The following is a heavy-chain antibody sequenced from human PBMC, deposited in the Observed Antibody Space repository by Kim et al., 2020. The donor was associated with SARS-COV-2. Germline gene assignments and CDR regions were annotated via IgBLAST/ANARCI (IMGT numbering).Heavy chain of an antibody. V-gene: IGHV3-74*01. J-gene: IGHJ5*02. D-gene: IGHD2-15*01. Sequence: GGSLRLSCVASGFTFSSYWMHWVRQAPGKGLMWVSRINGDGSDTAYADFVKGRFAISRDNAKNTLFLQMNSLRAEDTAVYYCARKDCSGGSCAFDPWGQGTLVTVSS. CDR1: GFTFSSYW. CDR3: ARKDCSGGSCAFDP. CDR2: INGDGSDT.